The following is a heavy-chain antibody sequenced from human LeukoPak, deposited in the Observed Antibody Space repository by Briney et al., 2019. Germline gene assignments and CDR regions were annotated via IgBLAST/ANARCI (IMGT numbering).Heavy chain of an antibody. D-gene: IGHD2-2*01. J-gene: IGHJ6*04. Sequence: PSGTLSLTCAVSGVSISSSNWWSWVRQPPGQGLEWIGEIYHSGSTNYNPSLKSRVTISVDKSKNQFSLKLSSVTAADTAVYYCAVLVVGPFGYYYYGMDVWGKGTTVTVSS. CDR3: AVLVVGPFGYYYYGMDV. CDR1: GVSISSSNW. V-gene: IGHV4-4*02. CDR2: IYHSGST.